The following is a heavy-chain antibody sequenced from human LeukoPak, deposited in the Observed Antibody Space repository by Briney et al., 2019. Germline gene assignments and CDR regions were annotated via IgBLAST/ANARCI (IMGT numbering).Heavy chain of an antibody. V-gene: IGHV3-74*01. Sequence: PGGSLRLSCAASGFAFSGSAMPWVRQAPGKGLVWVSRINSDGSSTSYADSVKGRFTISRDNAKNTLYLQMNSLRAEDTAVYYCASVSAMIAPWGWGQGTLVTVSS. CDR2: INSDGSST. J-gene: IGHJ4*02. CDR1: GFAFSGSA. CDR3: ASVSAMIAPWG. D-gene: IGHD3-22*01.